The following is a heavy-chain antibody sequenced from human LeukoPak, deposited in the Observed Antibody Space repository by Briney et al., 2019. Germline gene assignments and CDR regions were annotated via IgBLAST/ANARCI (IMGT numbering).Heavy chain of an antibody. Sequence: GGSLRLSCAASGFTFSSYAMTWVRQAPDKGLDWVGRIKSKTDGGTTDYAAPVKGRFTISRDDSKNTLYLQMNSLKTEDTAVYYCTTGIVGATNDYWGQGTLVTVSS. CDR2: IKSKTDGGTT. CDR1: GFTFSSYA. CDR3: TTGIVGATNDY. D-gene: IGHD1-26*01. J-gene: IGHJ4*02. V-gene: IGHV3-15*01.